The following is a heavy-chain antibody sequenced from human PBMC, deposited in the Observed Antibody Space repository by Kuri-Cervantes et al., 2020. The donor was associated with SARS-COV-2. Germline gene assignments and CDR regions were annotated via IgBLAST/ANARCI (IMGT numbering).Heavy chain of an antibody. D-gene: IGHD3-3*01. V-gene: IGHV3-23*01. CDR2: ISGSGGRT. CDR1: GFTFSSYA. Sequence: GGSLRLSCEATGFTFSSYALTWVRQAPGKGLEWVSAISGSGGRTYYADSVKGRLTISRDNSKNTLYLRMNSLRAEDTAIYYCAKDLGDFWRGYLPPSYGMDVWGQGTTVTVSS. J-gene: IGHJ6*02. CDR3: AKDLGDFWRGYLPPSYGMDV.